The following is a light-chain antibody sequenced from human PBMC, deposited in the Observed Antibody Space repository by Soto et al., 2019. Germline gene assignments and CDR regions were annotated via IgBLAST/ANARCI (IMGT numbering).Light chain of an antibody. Sequence: EIVLTQSPATLSLSPGERATLSCRASQSVGTYFAWYQQKPGQAPRLLIYDSSNRATGIPARFSGSGSGTDFPLTISSLEPEDLAVYYCQQRSDWPSTFGGGTKVEIK. CDR3: QQRSDWPST. V-gene: IGKV3-11*01. CDR1: QSVGTY. J-gene: IGKJ4*01. CDR2: DSS.